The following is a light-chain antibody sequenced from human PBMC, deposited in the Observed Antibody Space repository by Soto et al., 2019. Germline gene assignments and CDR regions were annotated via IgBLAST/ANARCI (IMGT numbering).Light chain of an antibody. Sequence: QSVLTQPPSVSAAPEQKVTISCSGGSSNLGINFVSWYQQFPGGFPKLLIYENNKRPSGIPDRFSGAKSGTSATLDTTGLQAGDEADYYCATWDGSLSVGVFGGGTKVTVL. CDR2: ENN. J-gene: IGLJ1*01. CDR1: SSNLGINF. CDR3: ATWDGSLSVGV. V-gene: IGLV1-51*02.